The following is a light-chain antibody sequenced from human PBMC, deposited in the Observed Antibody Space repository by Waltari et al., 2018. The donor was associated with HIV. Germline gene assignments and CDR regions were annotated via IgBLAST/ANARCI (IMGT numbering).Light chain of an antibody. CDR2: RDN. Sequence: QSVLTQPPSASGTPGQKVTISCSGGTANIGAHFVFLFQQFPGTAPKLLIYRDNLRHSGVPARFSGSKSGTSASLTISGLRSDDEAHYFCAVLDDTLGGGVFGGGTKLTVL. J-gene: IGLJ2*01. V-gene: IGLV1-47*01. CDR1: TANIGAHF. CDR3: AVLDDTLGGGV.